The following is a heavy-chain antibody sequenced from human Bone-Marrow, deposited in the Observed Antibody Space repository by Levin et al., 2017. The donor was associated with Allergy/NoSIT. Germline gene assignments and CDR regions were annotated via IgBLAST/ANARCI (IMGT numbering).Heavy chain of an antibody. D-gene: IGHD2-21*01. J-gene: IGHJ6*02. CDR3: ARGSFSTASLLASYYGLDV. Sequence: GGSLRLSCVASGFTLSQYDMIWVRQSPGKGLEWLSTISNTGTTVSFADSVKGRFTVSRDNTKKSLFLEMNSLRADDTAIYYCARGSFSTASLLASYYGLDVWGQGPTVSVSS. CDR2: ISNTGTTV. CDR1: GFTLSQYD. V-gene: IGHV3-48*03.